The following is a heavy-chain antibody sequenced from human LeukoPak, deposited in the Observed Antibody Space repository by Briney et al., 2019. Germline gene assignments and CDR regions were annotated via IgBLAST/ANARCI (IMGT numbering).Heavy chain of an antibody. CDR1: GGSISRSDHY. V-gene: IGHV4-30-4*01. Sequence: SETLSLTCSVSGGSISRSDHYWSWIRQPPGEGLEWIGNIYYNGITYYNPSLKSRVTMSVDTSKNQFSLKLSSVTAADTAVYYCARVDSSSWSKGAPAFDIWGQGTMVTVSS. D-gene: IGHD6-13*01. J-gene: IGHJ3*02. CDR2: IYYNGIT. CDR3: ARVDSSSWSKGAPAFDI.